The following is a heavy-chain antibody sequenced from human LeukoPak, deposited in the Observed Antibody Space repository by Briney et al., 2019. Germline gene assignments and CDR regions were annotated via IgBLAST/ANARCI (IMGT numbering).Heavy chain of an antibody. D-gene: IGHD3-10*01. J-gene: IGHJ5*02. Sequence: GASVKVSCKASGYTFTGYCMHWVRQAPGQGLEWMGRINPNSGGTNYAQKFQGRVTMTRDTSISTAYMELSRLRSDDTAVYYCASAYRNYGSGSYYNRFDPWGQGTLVTVSS. CDR1: GYTFTGYC. V-gene: IGHV1-2*06. CDR3: ASAYRNYGSGSYYNRFDP. CDR2: INPNSGGT.